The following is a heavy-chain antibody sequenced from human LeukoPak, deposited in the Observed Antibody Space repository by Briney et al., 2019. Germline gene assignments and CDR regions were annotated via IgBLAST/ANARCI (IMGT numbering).Heavy chain of an antibody. Sequence: SETLSLTCTVSGDSISSSSYYWGWIRQPPGKGLEWIGSIYYSGSTYYNPSLKSRVTISVDTSKNQFSLKLSSVTAADTVVYYCARTTDPPIVVVPAAMGFDPWGQGTLVTVPS. D-gene: IGHD2-2*01. V-gene: IGHV4-39*01. J-gene: IGHJ5*02. CDR3: ARTTDPPIVVVPAAMGFDP. CDR1: GDSISSSSYY. CDR2: IYYSGST.